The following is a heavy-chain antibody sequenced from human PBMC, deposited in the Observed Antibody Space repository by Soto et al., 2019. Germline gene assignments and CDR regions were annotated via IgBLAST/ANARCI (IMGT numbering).Heavy chain of an antibody. J-gene: IGHJ4*02. Sequence: QVQLQESGPGLVKPSETLSLTCTVSGGSSINYYWTWIRQPPGKGLEWIGYVYSSGHTSYNPSLKSRVTISIDTSKNQFSLKLSSVTAADTAVYYCARALAVPGYYFDSWGQGTLVTVSS. V-gene: IGHV4-59*01. CDR2: VYSSGHT. D-gene: IGHD6-19*01. CDR1: GGSSINYY. CDR3: ARALAVPGYYFDS.